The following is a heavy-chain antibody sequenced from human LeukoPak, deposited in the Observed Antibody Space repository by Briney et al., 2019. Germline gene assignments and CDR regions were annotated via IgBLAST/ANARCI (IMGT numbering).Heavy chain of an antibody. V-gene: IGHV1-2*02. J-gene: IGHJ4*02. CDR1: GYTFTGYY. CDR2: INPNSGGT. CDR3: ARTPMVRGVSWRYFDY. D-gene: IGHD3-10*01. Sequence: EASVKVSCKASGYTFTGYYMHWVRQAPGQGLEWMGWINPNSGGTNYAQKFQGRVTMTRDTSISTAYMELSRLRSDDTAVYYCARTPMVRGVSWRYFDYWGQGTLVTVSS.